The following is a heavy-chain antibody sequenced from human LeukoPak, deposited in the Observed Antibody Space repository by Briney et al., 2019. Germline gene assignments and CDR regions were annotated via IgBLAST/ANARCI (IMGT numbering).Heavy chain of an antibody. J-gene: IGHJ6*02. CDR2: IKQDGSEK. Sequence: GGSLRLSCEASAFTFSSYWMSWVRQAPGKGLEWVANIKQDGSEKYYVDSVKGRFTISRDNAKNSLYLQMDSLRAEDTAVYYCARDPITMVRGVLAYYYGMDVWGQGTTVTVSS. CDR3: ARDPITMVRGVLAYYYGMDV. V-gene: IGHV3-7*01. D-gene: IGHD3-10*01. CDR1: AFTFSSYW.